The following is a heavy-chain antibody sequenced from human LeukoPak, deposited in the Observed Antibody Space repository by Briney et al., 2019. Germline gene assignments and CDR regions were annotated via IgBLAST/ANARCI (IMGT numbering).Heavy chain of an antibody. J-gene: IGHJ5*02. CDR1: GYTFTSYA. CDR3: AREWELLWFDP. Sequence: HWASVKVSCKASGYTFTSYAMHWVRQAPGQRLEWMGWINAGNGNTKYSQKFQGRVTITRDTSASTAYMELSSLRSEDTAVYYCAREWELLWFDPWGQGTLVTVSS. V-gene: IGHV1-3*01. CDR2: INAGNGNT. D-gene: IGHD1-26*01.